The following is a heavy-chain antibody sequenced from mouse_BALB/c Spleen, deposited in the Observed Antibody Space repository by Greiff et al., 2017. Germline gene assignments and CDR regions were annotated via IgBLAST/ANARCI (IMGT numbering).Heavy chain of an antibody. CDR1: GFTFSSFG. Sequence: EVQGVESGGGLVQPGGSRKLSCAASGFTFSSFGMHWVRQAPEKGLEWVAYISSGSSTIYYADTVKGRFTISRDNPKNTLFLQMTSLRSEDTAMYYCASSPYYYGYAMDYWGQGTSVTVSS. CDR2: ISSGSSTI. D-gene: IGHD1-1*01. CDR3: ASSPYYYGYAMDY. V-gene: IGHV5-17*02. J-gene: IGHJ4*01.